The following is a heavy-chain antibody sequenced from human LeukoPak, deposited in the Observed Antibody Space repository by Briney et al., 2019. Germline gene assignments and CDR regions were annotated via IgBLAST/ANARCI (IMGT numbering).Heavy chain of an antibody. CDR1: GYTFTSYG. D-gene: IGHD6-19*01. Sequence: SVKVSCKASGYTFTSYGISWVRQAPGQGLEWMGGIIPIFGTANYAQKFQGRVTITADESTSTAYMELSSLRSEDTAVYYCARGEIVAVAGTTGGYYYYGMDVWGKGTTVTVSS. CDR3: ARGEIVAVAGTTGGYYYYGMDV. CDR2: IIPIFGTA. J-gene: IGHJ6*04. V-gene: IGHV1-69*13.